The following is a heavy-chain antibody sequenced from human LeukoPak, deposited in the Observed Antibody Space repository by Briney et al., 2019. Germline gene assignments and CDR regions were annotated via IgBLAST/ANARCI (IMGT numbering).Heavy chain of an antibody. Sequence: SETLFLTCTVSGGSISSYYWSWIRQPPGKGLEWIGYIYYSGSTNYNPSLKSRVTISVDTSKNQFSLKLSSVTAADTAVYYCARVYGSGSYYNGYYYYYMDVWGKGTTVTISS. V-gene: IGHV4-59*08. J-gene: IGHJ6*03. CDR2: IYYSGST. CDR3: ARVYGSGSYYNGYYYYYMDV. CDR1: GGSISSYY. D-gene: IGHD3-10*01.